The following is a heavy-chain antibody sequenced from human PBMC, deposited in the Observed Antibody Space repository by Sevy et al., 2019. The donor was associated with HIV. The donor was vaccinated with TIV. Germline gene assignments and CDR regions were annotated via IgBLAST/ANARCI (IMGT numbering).Heavy chain of an antibody. J-gene: IGHJ6*03. CDR3: FPVGKAKGPVPGERSVLTXYQQWLSWRASATAMYHCARRLPLSLAAGYYYMDV. CDR2: IDPSDSYT. V-gene: IGHV5-10-1*01. CDR1: GYSFTSYW. D-gene: IGHD6-19*01. Sequence: GESLKISCKGSGYSFTSYWISWVRQMPVKGLEWMGRIDPSDSYTNYSPSFQGHVTISADKSISTAYLQWSSLKASDDPGASSFPVGKAKGPVPGERSVLTXYQQWLSWRASATAMYHCARRLPLSLAAGYYYMDVWGKGTTVTVSS.